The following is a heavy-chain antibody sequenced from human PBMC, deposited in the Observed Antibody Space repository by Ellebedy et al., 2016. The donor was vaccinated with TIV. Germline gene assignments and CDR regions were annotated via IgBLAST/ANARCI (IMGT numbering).Heavy chain of an antibody. CDR2: VNTHKGNI. CDR1: GHNFSNYG. D-gene: IGHD1-26*01. V-gene: IGHV1-18*04. CDR3: TRDDRFSGTWYSAYFQY. Sequence: ASVKVSXKASGHNFSNYGISWVRQGPGQGLEWMGWVNTHKGNINYAPKFRGRVTMTIDTSTSTVYMELRSLASDDTAVYYCTRDDRFSGTWYSAYFQYWGQGTLVTVSS. J-gene: IGHJ1*01.